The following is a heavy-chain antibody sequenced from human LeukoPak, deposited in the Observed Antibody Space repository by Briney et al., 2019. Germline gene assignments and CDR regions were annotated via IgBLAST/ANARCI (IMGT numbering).Heavy chain of an antibody. CDR3: ARDLRTPSDTNIAIDY. Sequence: PGGSLRLSCAASGFTFSSYWMHWVRQASGKGLVWVSRINSDGSSTSYADSVKGRFTTSRDNAKNTLYLQMNSLRAEDTAVYYCARDLRTPSDTNIAIDYWGQGTLVTVSS. CDR1: GFTFSSYW. CDR2: INSDGSST. D-gene: IGHD4-23*01. J-gene: IGHJ4*02. V-gene: IGHV3-74*01.